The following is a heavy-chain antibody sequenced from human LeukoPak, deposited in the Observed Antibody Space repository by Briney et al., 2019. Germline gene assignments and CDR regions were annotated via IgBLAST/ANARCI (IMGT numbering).Heavy chain of an antibody. CDR1: GGSISSYY. V-gene: IGHV4-59*12. J-gene: IGHJ6*03. D-gene: IGHD6-13*01. CDR3: AGRGIALYYYYMDV. Sequence: SETLSLTCTVSGGSISSYYWSWIRQPPGKGLEWIGYIYYSGSTNYNPSLKSRVTISVDTSKNQFSLKLSSVTAADTAVYYCAGRGIALYYYYMDVWGKGTTVTISS. CDR2: IYYSGST.